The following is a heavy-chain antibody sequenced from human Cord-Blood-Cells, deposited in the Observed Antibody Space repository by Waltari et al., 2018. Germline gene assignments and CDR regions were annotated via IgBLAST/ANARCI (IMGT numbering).Heavy chain of an antibody. Sequence: EVQLVESGGGLVQPGGSLGLSGAASGVTFSAYSMNWVRKAPGKGLEWVSYISSSSSTIYYADSVKGRFTISRDNAKNSLYLQMNSLRDEDTAVYYCARLIDYWGQGTLVTVSS. CDR3: ARLIDY. CDR1: GVTFSAYS. V-gene: IGHV3-48*02. J-gene: IGHJ4*02. CDR2: ISSSSSTI.